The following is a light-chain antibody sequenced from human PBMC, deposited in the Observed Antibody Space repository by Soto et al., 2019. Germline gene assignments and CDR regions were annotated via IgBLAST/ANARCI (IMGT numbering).Light chain of an antibody. Sequence: QSVLTQPRSVSGSPGQSVTISCTGTSSDVGRYNYVSWYQQHPGKAPELMIYDVTKRPSGVPDRFSGSKSGNTASLTISGLQAEDEADYYCCSYAGDYTYVFGTGTQLTVL. CDR2: DVT. V-gene: IGLV2-11*01. CDR3: CSYAGDYTYV. J-gene: IGLJ7*01. CDR1: SSDVGRYNY.